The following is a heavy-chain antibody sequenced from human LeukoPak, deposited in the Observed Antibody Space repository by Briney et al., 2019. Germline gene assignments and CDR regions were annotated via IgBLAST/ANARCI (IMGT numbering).Heavy chain of an antibody. CDR1: GYSFTAYY. CDR2: INPTSGST. D-gene: IGHD1-26*01. V-gene: IGHV1-2*02. J-gene: IGHJ4*02. CDR3: AGGNLSGDHDF. Sequence: ASVNVSFKSSGYSFTAYYMHWVRQAPGQGLEWMGWINPTSGSTNYAQTFRGRVTLTSDTSITTAYMELSRLKSDDTAVYYCAGGNLSGDHDFWGQGTLVTVSS.